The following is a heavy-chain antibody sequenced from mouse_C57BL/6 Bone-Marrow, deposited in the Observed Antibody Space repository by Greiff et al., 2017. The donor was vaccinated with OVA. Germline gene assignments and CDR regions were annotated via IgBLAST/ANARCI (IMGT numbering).Heavy chain of an antibody. CDR3: TGDLLWPPAWFAY. CDR2: IRLKSDNYAT. CDR1: GFTFSNYW. D-gene: IGHD2-1*01. V-gene: IGHV6-3*01. J-gene: IGHJ3*01. Sequence: EVQRVESGGGLVQPGGSMKLSCVASGFTFSNYWMNWVRQSPEKGLEWVAQIRLKSDNYATHYAESVKGRFTISRDDSKSSVYLQMNNLRAEDTGIYYCTGDLLWPPAWFAYWGQGTLVTVSA.